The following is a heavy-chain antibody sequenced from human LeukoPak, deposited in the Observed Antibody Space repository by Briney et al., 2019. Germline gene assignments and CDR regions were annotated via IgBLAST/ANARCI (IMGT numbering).Heavy chain of an antibody. Sequence: AGGSLRLSFAASGFTFSSYAMSGVRQAPGKGLEWVSGISSSGGSTYYGDSVKGRFTISRDNSKNTLYLQMNSLRAEDTAVYYCAKDPRYYYGSGSIQDYWGQGTLVTVSS. V-gene: IGHV3-23*01. J-gene: IGHJ4*02. CDR3: AKDPRYYYGSGSIQDY. D-gene: IGHD3-10*01. CDR2: ISSSGGST. CDR1: GFTFSSYA.